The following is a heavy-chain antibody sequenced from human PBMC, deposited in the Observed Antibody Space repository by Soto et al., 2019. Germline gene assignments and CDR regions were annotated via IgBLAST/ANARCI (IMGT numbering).Heavy chain of an antibody. V-gene: IGHV1-58*01. CDR1: GFRVTSSA. CDR2: IVVGSGNT. Sequence: GASVRVACRGSGFRVTSSAVLWVGQARGQRLEWIGWIVVGSGNTNYAQKFQERVTITREMSTSTAYMELSSLRSEDTAVYYCAAYGSRTVNLYYYYYYGMDVWGQGTTVTGSS. CDR3: AAYGSRTVNLYYYYYYGMDV. J-gene: IGHJ6*02. D-gene: IGHD4-17*01.